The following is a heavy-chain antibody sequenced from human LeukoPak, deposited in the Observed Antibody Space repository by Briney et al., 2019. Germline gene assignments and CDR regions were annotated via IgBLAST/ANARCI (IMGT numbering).Heavy chain of an antibody. D-gene: IGHD6-19*01. CDR2: ISSSSSYT. J-gene: IGHJ4*02. CDR3: ARSGIAVAGTVDY. CDR1: GFIFSEYY. V-gene: IGHV3-11*06. Sequence: GGSLRLSCAASGFIFSEYYMSWIRQAPGKGLEWVSYISSSSSYTNYADSVKGLFTIPRDNAKNSLYLQMNSLRAEDTAVYYCARSGIAVAGTVDYWGQGTLVTVSS.